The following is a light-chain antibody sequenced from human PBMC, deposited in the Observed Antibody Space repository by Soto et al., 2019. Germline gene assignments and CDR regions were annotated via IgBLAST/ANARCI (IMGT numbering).Light chain of an antibody. V-gene: IGKV3D-15*01. J-gene: IGKJ1*01. CDR2: GAS. CDR3: QQYNNSPT. CDR1: QSVNSN. Sequence: EIVMTQSPTTLSVSPGERATLSCRASQSVNSNLAWYQQRPGQAPRLLIYGASTRATGIPARFSGSGSGTEFTLTISSLQSEDFAVYSCQQYNNSPTFGLGTKV.